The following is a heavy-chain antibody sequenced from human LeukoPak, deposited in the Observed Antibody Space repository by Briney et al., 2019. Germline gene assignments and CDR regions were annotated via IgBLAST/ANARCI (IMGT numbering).Heavy chain of an antibody. D-gene: IGHD1-14*01. CDR1: GFTFSSYA. J-gene: IGHJ4*02. Sequence: GGSLRLSCAASGFTFSSYAMSWVRQAPGKGLEWVSAISGSGGSTYYADSVKGRFTISRDNSKNTLYLQMNSLGAEDTAVYYCAKGNQRRQYYFDYWGQGTLVTVSS. CDR2: ISGSGGST. CDR3: AKGNQRRQYYFDY. V-gene: IGHV3-23*01.